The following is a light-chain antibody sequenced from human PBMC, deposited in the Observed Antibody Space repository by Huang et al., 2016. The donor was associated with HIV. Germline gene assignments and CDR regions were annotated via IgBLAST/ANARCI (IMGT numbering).Light chain of an antibody. V-gene: IGKV1-5*03. CDR2: KAS. J-gene: IGKJ1*01. CDR3: QQYNSSPWT. CDR1: PSISSW. Sequence: DIQMTQSPSTLSASVGDRVTITCRASPSISSWLAWYQQKPGKAPKLLIYKASSLQSGVPSRFSGSGSGTEFTLTISSLQPDDFATYYCQQYNSSPWTFGQGTKVEIK.